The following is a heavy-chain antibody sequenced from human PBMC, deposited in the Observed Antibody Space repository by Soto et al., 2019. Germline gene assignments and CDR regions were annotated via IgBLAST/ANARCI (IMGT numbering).Heavy chain of an antibody. V-gene: IGHV3-23*01. CDR2: ISADDGST. D-gene: IGHD5-18*01. CDR1: GFSFSSYV. CDR3: AKAGYSFFFDY. Sequence: EVQLLESGGGLVQSGGSLRLSCTASGFSFSSYVMSWVRPAPRKGLEWVSEISADDGSTYYADSVKGRFTISRDNSKNTVDLQMNSLRAADTAVYYCAKAGYSFFFDYWGQGTLVTVSS. J-gene: IGHJ4*02.